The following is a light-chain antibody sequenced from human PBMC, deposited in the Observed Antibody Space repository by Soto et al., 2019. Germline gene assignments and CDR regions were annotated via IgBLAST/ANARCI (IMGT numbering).Light chain of an antibody. Sequence: EIVLTQSPATLSLSPGERATLSCRASQSVSSYLAWYQQKPGQAPRLLIYDASNRATGIPARFSGSGSGTDFTLTISRLEPEDFAVYYCQQYGNSPAITFGQGTRLEIK. V-gene: IGKV3-11*01. CDR2: DAS. CDR3: QQYGNSPAIT. CDR1: QSVSSY. J-gene: IGKJ5*01.